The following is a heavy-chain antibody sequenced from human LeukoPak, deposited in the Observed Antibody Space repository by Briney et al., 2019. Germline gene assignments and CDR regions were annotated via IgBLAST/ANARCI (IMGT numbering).Heavy chain of an antibody. V-gene: IGHV4-34*01. D-gene: IGHD3-10*01. CDR2: IYHSGST. CDR1: DGSFNDYF. Sequence: PSETLSLTCAVYDGSFNDYFWSWVRQPPGKVLEWIGEIYHSGSTNYNPSLKSRVTISVDKSKNQFSLRVSSVTAADTAVYYCARAGYYCLDYWGQGILVTVSS. CDR3: ARAGYYCLDY. J-gene: IGHJ4*02.